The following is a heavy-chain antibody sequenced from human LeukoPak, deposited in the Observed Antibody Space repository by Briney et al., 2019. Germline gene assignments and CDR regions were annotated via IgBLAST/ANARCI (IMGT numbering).Heavy chain of an antibody. CDR1: GGSISSSDYD. CDR3: ARQGSYYGLYYFDY. V-gene: IGHV4-39*01. CDR2: IYYSGTT. D-gene: IGHD1-26*01. J-gene: IGHJ4*02. Sequence: SETLSLTCSVSGGSISSSDYDWGWIRQPPGKGLEWIGSIYYSGTTHYNPSLKRRVTISVDTSKNHFSLKLSSVTAADSAVYYCARQGSYYGLYYFDYWGQGTLVTVSS.